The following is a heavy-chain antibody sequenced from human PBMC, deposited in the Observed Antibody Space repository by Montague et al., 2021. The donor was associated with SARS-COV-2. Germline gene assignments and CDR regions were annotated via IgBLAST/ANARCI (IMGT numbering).Heavy chain of an antibody. J-gene: IGHJ6*02. D-gene: IGHD6-13*01. V-gene: IGHV3-7*01. CDR1: GFTFSSYW. Sequence: SLRLSCAASGFTFSSYWMSWVRQAPGKGLEWVANIKQDGSEKYYVDSVKGRFTISRDNAKNSLYLQMNSLRAEDTAVYYCARDGIAAAGKYYYYGMDDWGQGTTVTVSS. CDR3: ARDGIAAAGKYYYYGMDD. CDR2: IKQDGSEK.